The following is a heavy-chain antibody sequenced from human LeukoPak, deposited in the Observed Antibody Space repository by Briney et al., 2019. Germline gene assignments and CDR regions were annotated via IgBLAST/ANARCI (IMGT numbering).Heavy chain of an antibody. CDR1: GASISNSNW. D-gene: IGHD1-20*01. CDR3: ASRAPRDNFNRYLPIDY. Sequence: SGTLSLTCAVAGASISNSNWWTWASQPPGKGLEWIGEIYHSGSTNYKPSLKSRATISVDKSKNQFSLKLSSVTAADTAVYYCASRAPRDNFNRYLPIDYWGQGTLVTVSS. CDR2: IYHSGST. V-gene: IGHV4-4*02. J-gene: IGHJ4*02.